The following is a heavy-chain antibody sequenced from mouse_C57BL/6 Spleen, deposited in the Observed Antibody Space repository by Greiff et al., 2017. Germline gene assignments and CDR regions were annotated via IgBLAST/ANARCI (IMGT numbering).Heavy chain of an antibody. CDR3: AGTYGSRHFDV. J-gene: IGHJ1*03. V-gene: IGHV1-55*01. CDR2: IYPGSGST. D-gene: IGHD1-1*01. CDR1: GYTFTSYW. Sequence: QVQLQQSGAELVKPGASVKLSCKASGYTFTSYWITWVKQRPGQGLEWIGDIYPGSGSTNYNEKFKSKATLTVDTSSSTAYMQLSSLTSEDSAVXYCAGTYGSRHFDVWGTGTTVTVSS.